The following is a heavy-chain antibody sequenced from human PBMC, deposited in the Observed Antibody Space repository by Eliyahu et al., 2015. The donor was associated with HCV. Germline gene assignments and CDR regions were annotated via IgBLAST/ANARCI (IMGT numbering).Heavy chain of an antibody. V-gene: IGHV3-21*01. CDR2: ISSSSSYI. CDR3: ASDPSGDYPEYFQH. D-gene: IGHD4-17*01. CDR1: GFTFSSYS. Sequence: EVQLVESGGGLVKPGGSLRLSCAASGFTFSSYSMNWVRQAPGKGLEWVSSISSSSSYIYYADSVKGRFTISRDNAKNSLYLQMNSLRAEDTAVYYCASDPSGDYPEYFQHWGQGTLVTVSS. J-gene: IGHJ1*01.